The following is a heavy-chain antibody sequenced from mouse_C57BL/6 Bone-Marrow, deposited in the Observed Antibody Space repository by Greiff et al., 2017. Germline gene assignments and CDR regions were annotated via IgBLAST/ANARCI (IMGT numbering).Heavy chain of an antibody. CDR1: GYTFTSYW. CDR3: ARSDYSNCPWFAY. D-gene: IGHD2-5*01. V-gene: IGHV1-69*01. J-gene: IGHJ3*01. CDR2: IDPSDSYT. Sequence: VKLQQPGAELVMPGASVKLSCKASGYTFTSYWMHWVKQRPGQGLEWIGEIDPSDSYTNYNQKFKGKSTLTVDKSSSTAYMQLSSLTSEDSAVYYCARSDYSNCPWFAYWGQGTLVTVSA.